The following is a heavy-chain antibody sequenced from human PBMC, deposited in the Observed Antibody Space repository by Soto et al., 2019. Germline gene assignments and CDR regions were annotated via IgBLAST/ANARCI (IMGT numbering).Heavy chain of an antibody. Sequence: QVQLVQSGAEVKKPGSSVKVSCKASGGTFSSYDISWVRQAPGQGLEWMGGIIPIVGTANYAQKFQGRVTITADKSTSTAYMELSSLRSEDTAVYYCARDPVYGDYDNWFDPWCQGTLVTVSS. D-gene: IGHD4-17*01. J-gene: IGHJ5*02. V-gene: IGHV1-69*06. CDR2: IIPIVGTA. CDR1: GGTFSSYD. CDR3: ARDPVYGDYDNWFDP.